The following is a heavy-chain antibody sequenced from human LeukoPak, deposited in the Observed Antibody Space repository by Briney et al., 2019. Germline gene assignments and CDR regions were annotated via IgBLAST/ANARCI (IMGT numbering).Heavy chain of an antibody. D-gene: IGHD2-8*01. Sequence: GGPLRLSCSPSGFTYSCYAMSWVRQAPGKGLDGVSATCGSGGSPYYADPVKGRFTISRDNSTNTLYLQMNSLRAEDTAVYYCAKCPGDSSSSDIVLMVYASRGDGCFDYWGQGTLVTVSS. J-gene: IGHJ4*02. CDR1: GFTYSCYA. CDR2: TCGSGGSP. V-gene: IGHV3-23*01. CDR3: AKCPGDSSSSDIVLMVYASRGDGCFDY.